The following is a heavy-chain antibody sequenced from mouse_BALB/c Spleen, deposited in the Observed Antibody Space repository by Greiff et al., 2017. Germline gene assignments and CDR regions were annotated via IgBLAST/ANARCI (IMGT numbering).Heavy chain of an antibody. J-gene: IGHJ2*01. CDR1: GFTFSSYT. V-gene: IGHV5-6-4*01. CDR2: ISSGGSYT. D-gene: IGHD2-3*01. Sequence: EVNVVESGGGLVKPGGSLKLSCAASGFTFSSYTMSWVRQTPEKRLEWVATISSGGSYTYYPDSVKGRFTISRDNAKNTLYLQMSSLKSEDTAMYYCTRENDGYYFDYWGQGTTLTVSS. CDR3: TRENDGYYFDY.